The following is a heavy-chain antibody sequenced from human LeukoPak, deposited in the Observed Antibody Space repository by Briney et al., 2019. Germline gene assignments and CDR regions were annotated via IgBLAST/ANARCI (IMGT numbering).Heavy chain of an antibody. Sequence: PGGSLRLSCVASGFTFSNAWMSWVRQAPGKGLEWVGRIKSKTDGGTTDYAAPVKGRFTTSRDDSKNTLYLQMNSLKAEDTAVYYCTTLDDWNYSIDYWGQGTLVTVSS. CDR2: IKSKTDGGTT. V-gene: IGHV3-15*01. CDR1: GFTFSNAW. CDR3: TTLDDWNYSIDY. D-gene: IGHD1-7*01. J-gene: IGHJ4*02.